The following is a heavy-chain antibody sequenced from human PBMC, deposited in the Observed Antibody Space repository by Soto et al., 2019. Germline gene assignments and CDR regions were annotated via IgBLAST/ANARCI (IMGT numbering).Heavy chain of an antibody. CDR2: INAGNGNT. J-gene: IGHJ6*02. CDR3: ARETQTRRLYFYYDGVDV. V-gene: IGHV1-3*01. Sequence: ASVKVSCKASGYTFTSYAMNWVRQAPGQRLEWMGWINAGNGNTKYSQKFQGRVTITRDTSASTAYMELSSLRSEDTAVYYCARETQTRRLYFYYDGVDVWGQGTKVTVYS. CDR1: GYTFTSYA. D-gene: IGHD3-16*01.